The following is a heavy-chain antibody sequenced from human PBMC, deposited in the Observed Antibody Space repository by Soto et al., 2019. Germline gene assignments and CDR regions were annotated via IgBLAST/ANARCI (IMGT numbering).Heavy chain of an antibody. Sequence: NPSETLSLTCTVSGGSISSYYWSWIRQPPGKGLEWIGYIYYSGSTNYNPSLKSRVTISVDTSKNQFSLKLSSVTAADTAVHYCARDHGTNWFDPWGQGTLVTVSS. J-gene: IGHJ5*02. CDR3: ARDHGTNWFDP. V-gene: IGHV4-59*01. CDR1: GGSISSYY. CDR2: IYYSGST.